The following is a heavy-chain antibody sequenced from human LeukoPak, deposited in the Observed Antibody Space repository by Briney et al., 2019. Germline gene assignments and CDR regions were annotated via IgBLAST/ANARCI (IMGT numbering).Heavy chain of an antibody. CDR2: IYYSRST. V-gene: IGHV4-59*01. CDR1: GGSISSYY. Sequence: SETLSLTCTVSGGSISSYYWSWIRQPPGKGLEWIGYIYYSRSTNYNPSLKSRVTISVDTSKNQFSLKLSSVTAADTAVYYCARVAAYYYYYMDVWGKGTTVTVSS. D-gene: IGHD6-13*01. J-gene: IGHJ6*03. CDR3: ARVAAYYYYYMDV.